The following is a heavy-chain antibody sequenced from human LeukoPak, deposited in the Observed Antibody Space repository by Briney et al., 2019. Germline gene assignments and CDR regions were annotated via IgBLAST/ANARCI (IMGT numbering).Heavy chain of an antibody. V-gene: IGHV3-7*01. Sequence: PGGPLRLSCAASGFTFSSYWMNWVRQAPGKGLEWVANIKQDGSGKYYVDSVKGRLTISRDNAKNSLYLQMNSLRAEDTAVYYCARDFGFYDILTGYSSSIDYWGQGTLVTVSS. CDR3: ARDFGFYDILTGYSSSIDY. D-gene: IGHD3-9*01. CDR2: IKQDGSGK. CDR1: GFTFSSYW. J-gene: IGHJ4*02.